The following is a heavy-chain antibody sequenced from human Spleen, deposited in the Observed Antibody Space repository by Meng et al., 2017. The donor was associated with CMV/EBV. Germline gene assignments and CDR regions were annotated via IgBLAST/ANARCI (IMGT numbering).Heavy chain of an antibody. CDR3: ARSMDVAARPRWFDP. CDR2: IYYSGST. CDR1: GGSISSSSYY. J-gene: IGHJ5*02. V-gene: IGHV4-39*07. D-gene: IGHD6-6*01. Sequence: SETLSLTCTVSGGSISSSSYYWGWIRQPPGKGLEWIGSIYYSGSTYYNPSLKSRVTISIDTSKNQFSLKLTSVTAADTAVYYCARSMDVAARPRWFDPWGQGALVTVSS.